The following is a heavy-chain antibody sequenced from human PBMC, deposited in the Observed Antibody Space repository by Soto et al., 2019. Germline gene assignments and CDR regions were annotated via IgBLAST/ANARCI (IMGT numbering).Heavy chain of an antibody. CDR2: IYYSGPT. V-gene: IGHV4-31*02. J-gene: IGHJ5*02. CDR3: ARAASTWFDP. Sequence: LCGGSISSVGYYWSWIRQRPGKGLEWIGSIYYSGPTHYNPSLKSRVTISVDTSKNQFSLKLSSVTAADTAVYFCARAASTWFDPWGQGTLVTVSS. CDR1: GGSISSVGYY.